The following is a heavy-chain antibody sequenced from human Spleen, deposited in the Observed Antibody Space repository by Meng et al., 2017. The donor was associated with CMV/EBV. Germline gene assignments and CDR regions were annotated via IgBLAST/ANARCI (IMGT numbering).Heavy chain of an antibody. J-gene: IGHJ6*02. D-gene: IGHD3-10*01. CDR3: ARKSVTLVRGVSDYYYSMDV. CDR2: ISSSGNT. V-gene: IGHV4-30-4*08. CDR1: GGSVSSAGYY. Sequence: SETLSLTCTVSGGSVSSAGYYWSWIRQPPGKGLEWIGYISSSGNTYYIPSLKSRLTISLDTSKNQFSLKLDSVTAADTAVYYCARKSVTLVRGVSDYYYSMDVWGQGTTVTVSS.